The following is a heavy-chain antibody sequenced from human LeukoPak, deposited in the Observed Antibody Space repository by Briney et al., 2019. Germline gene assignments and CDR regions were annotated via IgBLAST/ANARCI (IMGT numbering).Heavy chain of an antibody. CDR2: IYTSGST. J-gene: IGHJ5*02. V-gene: IGHV4-61*02. CDR1: GGSISSGSYY. D-gene: IGHD3-3*02. Sequence: SVTLSLTCTVSGGSISSGSYYWSWIRQPAGKGLEWIGRIYTSGSTNYNPSLKSRVTISVDTSKNQFSLKLSSVTAADTAVYYCARAISPNWFDPWGQGTLVTVSS. CDR3: ARAISPNWFDP.